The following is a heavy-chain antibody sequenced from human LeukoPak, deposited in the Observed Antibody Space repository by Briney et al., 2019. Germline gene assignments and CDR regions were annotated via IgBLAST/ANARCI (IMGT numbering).Heavy chain of an antibody. CDR1: GYTFTSYG. CDR2: ISAYSGNT. J-gene: IGHJ6*04. CDR3: ARDTGVLRYFDWLLHNYYYYGMDV. Sequence: ASVKVSCKASGYTFTSYGISWVRQAPGQGLEWMGWISAYSGNTNYAQKLQGRVTMTTDTSTSTAYMELRSLRSDDTAVYYCARDTGVLRYFDWLLHNYYYYGMDVWGKGTTVTVSS. V-gene: IGHV1-18*04. D-gene: IGHD3-9*01.